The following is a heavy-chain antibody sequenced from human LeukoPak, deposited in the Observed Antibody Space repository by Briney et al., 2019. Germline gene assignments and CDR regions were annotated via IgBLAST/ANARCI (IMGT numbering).Heavy chain of an antibody. CDR2: ILDSGDS. D-gene: IGHD5-24*01. CDR3: ARKEVATSEDY. V-gene: IGHV4-39*07. J-gene: IGHJ4*02. Sequence: PSETLSLTCTVSGDSIRSSTYYWGWIRQPPGKGLEWIGTILDSGDSYYNPSLKSRVAISKDTSKNQFSLEVNSVTAADTAVYYCARKEVATSEDYWGQGTLVTVSS. CDR1: GDSIRSSTYY.